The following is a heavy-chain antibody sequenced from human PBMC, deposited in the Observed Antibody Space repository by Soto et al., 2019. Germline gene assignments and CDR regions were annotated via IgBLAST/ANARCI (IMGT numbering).Heavy chain of an antibody. Sequence: SETLSLTCTDSGGSISSYYWSWIRQPPGKGLEWIGYIYYSGSTNYNPSLKSRVTISVDTSKNQFSLKLSSVTAADTAVYYCARTDYGGNSVDAFDIWGQGTMVTVSS. J-gene: IGHJ3*02. D-gene: IGHD4-17*01. CDR2: IYYSGST. V-gene: IGHV4-59*01. CDR1: GGSISSYY. CDR3: ARTDYGGNSVDAFDI.